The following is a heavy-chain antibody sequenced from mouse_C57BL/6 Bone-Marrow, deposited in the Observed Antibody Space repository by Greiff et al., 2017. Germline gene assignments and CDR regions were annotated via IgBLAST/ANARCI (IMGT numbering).Heavy chain of an antibody. V-gene: IGHV1-81*01. CDR1: GYTFTSYG. D-gene: IGHD1-1*01. Sequence: VQLQQSGAELARPGASVKLSCKASGYTFTSYGISWVKQRTGQGLEWIGEIYPRSGNTYYNEKFKGKATLTADKSSSTAYMELRSLTSEDSAVYFCARGKNGSSSWFAYWGQGTLVTVSA. CDR2: IYPRSGNT. CDR3: ARGKNGSSSWFAY. J-gene: IGHJ3*01.